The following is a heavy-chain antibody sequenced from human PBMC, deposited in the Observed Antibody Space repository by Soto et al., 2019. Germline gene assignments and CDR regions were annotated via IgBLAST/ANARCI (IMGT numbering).Heavy chain of an antibody. D-gene: IGHD2-2*01. J-gene: IGHJ6*02. V-gene: IGHV1-24*01. CDR3: ARGFEDIVLVPAARTYYYYGMDV. CDR2: FDPEDGET. CDR1: GYTLTELS. Sequence: GASVKVSCKVSGYTLTELSMHWVRQAPGKGLEWMGGFDPEDGETIYAQKFQGRVTMTEDTSTDTAYMELSSLRSEDTAVYYCARGFEDIVLVPAARTYYYYGMDVWGQGTTVTVSS.